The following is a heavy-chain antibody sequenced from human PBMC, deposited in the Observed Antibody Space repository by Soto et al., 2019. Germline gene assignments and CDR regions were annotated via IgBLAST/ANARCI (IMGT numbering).Heavy chain of an antibody. Sequence: GASVKVSCKASGGTFSSYAISWVRQAPGQGLEWMGGIISIFGTANYAQKFQGRVTITADESTSTAYMELSSLRSEDTAVYYCARLSIAAAGRDDYWGQGTLVTVSS. CDR1: GGTFSSYA. D-gene: IGHD6-13*01. CDR3: ARLSIAAAGRDDY. J-gene: IGHJ4*02. V-gene: IGHV1-69*13. CDR2: IISIFGTA.